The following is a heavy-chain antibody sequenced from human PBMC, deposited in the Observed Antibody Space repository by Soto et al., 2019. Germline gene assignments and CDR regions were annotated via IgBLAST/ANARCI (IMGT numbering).Heavy chain of an antibody. V-gene: IGHV1-69*13. CDR1: GGTFSSYA. CDR3: ARQEIAARPGNWFDP. CDR2: IIPIFGTA. J-gene: IGHJ5*02. Sequence: SVKVSCKASGGTFSSYAISWVRQAPGQGLEWMGGIIPIFGTANYAQKFQGRVTITADESTSTAYMELSSLRSEDTAVYYCARQEIAARPGNWFDPWGQGTLVTVSS. D-gene: IGHD6-6*01.